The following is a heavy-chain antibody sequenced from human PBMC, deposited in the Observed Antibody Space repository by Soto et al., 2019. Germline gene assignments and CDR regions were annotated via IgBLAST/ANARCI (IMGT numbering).Heavy chain of an antibody. D-gene: IGHD2-15*01. CDR1: GGSISSSSYY. Sequence: QLQLQESGPGLVKPSETLSLTCTVSGGSISSSSYYWGWIRQPPGKGLEWIGSIYYSGSTYYNPSLKSRVTISVGTSENQLSLKLRSVTAADTAVYYCARHTPAISISDHWGQGALGTVSS. CDR2: IYYSGST. J-gene: IGHJ4*02. CDR3: ARHTPAISISDH. V-gene: IGHV4-39*01.